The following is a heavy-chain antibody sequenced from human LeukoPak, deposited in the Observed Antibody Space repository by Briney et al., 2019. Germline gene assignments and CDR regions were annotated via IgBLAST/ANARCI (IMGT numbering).Heavy chain of an antibody. Sequence: SQTLSLTCTVSGGSISSGAYYWSWLRQHPGKGLEWIGYIYYSGSTYYNPSLKSRVTISVDTSKNQFSLKLSSVTAADTAVYYCARADDTSYGMDVWGQGTTVTVSS. CDR1: GGSISSGAYY. CDR3: ARADDTSYGMDV. J-gene: IGHJ6*02. D-gene: IGHD3-9*01. CDR2: IYYSGST. V-gene: IGHV4-31*03.